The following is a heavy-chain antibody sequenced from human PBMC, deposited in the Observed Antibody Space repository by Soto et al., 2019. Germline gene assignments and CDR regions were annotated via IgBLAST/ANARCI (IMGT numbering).Heavy chain of an antibody. J-gene: IGHJ4*02. CDR1: GFSFSNVW. CDR3: TTYSPHKFCDGGTCYSVQTKIHYS. V-gene: IGHV3-15*01. Sequence: EVQLVESGGGLVKPGGSLTLSCAASGFSFSNVWMSWVRQAPGKGLEWVGHIKSKSVGGTTDYTAPVKGRFTISRDDSKDTMYMKMNSLKPEDTAVYYCTTYSPHKFCDGGTCYSVQTKIHYSWGQGILVTVSS. D-gene: IGHD2-15*01. CDR2: IKSKSVGGTT.